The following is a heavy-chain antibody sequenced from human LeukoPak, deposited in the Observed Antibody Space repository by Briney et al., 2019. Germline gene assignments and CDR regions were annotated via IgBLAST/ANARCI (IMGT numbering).Heavy chain of an antibody. V-gene: IGHV3-48*01. CDR2: ISTIGSTI. CDR3: ARDLDYGDFGLFDY. CDR1: GFTFRRYG. Sequence: GGSLRLSCAVSGFTFRRYGMNWVRQAPGKGLEWVSYISTIGSTIYYADSVKGRFSISRDNAINSLYLQMNNLRAEDTAVYYCARDLDYGDFGLFDYWGQGTPVTVPS. J-gene: IGHJ4*02. D-gene: IGHD4-17*01.